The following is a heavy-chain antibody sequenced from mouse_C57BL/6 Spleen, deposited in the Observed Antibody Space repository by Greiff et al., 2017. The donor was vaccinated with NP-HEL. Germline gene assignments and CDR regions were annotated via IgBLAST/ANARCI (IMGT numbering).Heavy chain of an antibody. J-gene: IGHJ4*01. D-gene: IGHD2-4*01. CDR2: IRSKSNNYAT. CDR3: VRQRSYDYDGYYAMDY. Sequence: EVQGVESGGGLVQPKGSLKLSCAASGFSFNTYAMNWVRQAPGKGLEWVARIRSKSNNYATYYADSVKDRFTISRDDSESMLYLQMNNLKTEDTAMYYCVRQRSYDYDGYYAMDYWGQGTSVTVSS. V-gene: IGHV10-1*01. CDR1: GFSFNTYA.